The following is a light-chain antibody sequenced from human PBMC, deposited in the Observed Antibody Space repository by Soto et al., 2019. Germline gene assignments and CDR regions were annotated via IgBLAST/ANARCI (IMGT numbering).Light chain of an antibody. CDR2: DAS. CDR3: QKYNTWPHT. J-gene: IGKJ2*01. V-gene: IGKV3-15*01. CDR1: QTVSIN. Sequence: EIVMTQSPATLSVSPGEIATLSCRSSQTVSINLAWYQQIPGQAPRLLIFDASTRATGIPARFSGSGSGTELTLTISSLQSEAFAVYYCQKYNTWPHTFGHGTKLAI.